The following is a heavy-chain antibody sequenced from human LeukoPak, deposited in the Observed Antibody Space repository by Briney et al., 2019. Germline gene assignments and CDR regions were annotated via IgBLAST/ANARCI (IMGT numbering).Heavy chain of an antibody. D-gene: IGHD2-2*01. Sequence: SETLSLTCAVYGGSFSGYYWSWIRQPPGKGLEWIGEINHSGSTNYNPSLKSRVTISVDTSKNQFSLKLSSVTAADTAVYYCARADIVVVPAALYWYFDLWGRGTLVTVSS. CDR1: GGSFSGYY. CDR3: ARADIVVVPAALYWYFDL. J-gene: IGHJ2*01. V-gene: IGHV4-34*01. CDR2: INHSGST.